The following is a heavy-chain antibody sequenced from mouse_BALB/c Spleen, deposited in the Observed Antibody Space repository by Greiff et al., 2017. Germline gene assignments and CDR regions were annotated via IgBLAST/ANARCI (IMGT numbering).Heavy chain of an antibody. CDR1: GYTFTSYV. Sequence: LQESGPELVKPGASVKMSCKASGYTFTSYVMHWVKQKPGQGLEWIGYINPYNDGTKYNEKFKGKATLTSDKSSSTAYMELSSLTSEDSAVYYCARGGGYDQAWFAYWGQGTLVTVSA. D-gene: IGHD2-2*01. V-gene: IGHV1-14*01. CDR3: ARGGGYDQAWFAY. CDR2: INPYNDGT. J-gene: IGHJ3*01.